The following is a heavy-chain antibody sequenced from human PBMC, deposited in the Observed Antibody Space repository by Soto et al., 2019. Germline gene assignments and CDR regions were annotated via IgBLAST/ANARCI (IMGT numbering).Heavy chain of an antibody. V-gene: IGHV3-23*01. Sequence: PGGSLRLSCAASGFTFSSYAMSWVRQAPGKGGEWVSAVSGSGGSTYYADSVKGRFTISRDNSKNTLYLQMNSLRAEDTAVYYCARSGKLENPTFDYWGLGTLVTVSS. CDR2: VSGSGGST. D-gene: IGHD1-1*01. CDR3: ARSGKLENPTFDY. J-gene: IGHJ4*02. CDR1: GFTFSSYA.